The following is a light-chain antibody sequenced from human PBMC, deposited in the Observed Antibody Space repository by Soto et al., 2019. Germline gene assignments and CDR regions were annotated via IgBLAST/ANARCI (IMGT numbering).Light chain of an antibody. CDR2: GAS. CDR3: HQYDNAPQT. V-gene: IGKV3-20*01. CDR1: QSVSSNY. J-gene: IGKJ2*01. Sequence: EIVFTQSPDTLSLSPGERATLSCSASQSVSSNYVAWYQQKPGQAPRLLIYGASSRATGIPDRFSGTGSGTDFTLTITSLEPEDFAVYYCHQYDNAPQTYGQGTKVDI.